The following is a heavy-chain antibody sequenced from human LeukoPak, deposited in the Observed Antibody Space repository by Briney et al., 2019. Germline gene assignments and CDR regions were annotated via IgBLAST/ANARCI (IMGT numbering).Heavy chain of an antibody. CDR2: IYYSGST. D-gene: IGHD4-23*01. Sequence: SETLSLTCTVSGGSISSSSYYWGWIRQPPGKGLEWIGSIYYSGSTYYNPSLKSRVTISVDTSKNQFSLKLSSVTAADTAVYYCARESDYGGNPYYFDYWGQGTLVTVSS. V-gene: IGHV4-39*07. CDR3: ARESDYGGNPYYFDY. CDR1: GGSISSSSYY. J-gene: IGHJ4*02.